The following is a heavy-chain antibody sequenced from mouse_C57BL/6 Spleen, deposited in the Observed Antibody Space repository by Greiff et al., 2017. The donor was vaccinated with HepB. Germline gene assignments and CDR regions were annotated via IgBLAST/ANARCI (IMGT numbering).Heavy chain of an antibody. CDR3: AREEDDGYDY. J-gene: IGHJ2*01. D-gene: IGHD2-3*01. CDR2: IYPGDGDT. V-gene: IGHV1-82*01. CDR1: GYSFSSSW. Sequence: VQLQQSGPELVKPGASVKISCKASGYSFSSSWMNWVKQRPGKGLEWIGRIYPGDGDTNYNGKFKGKATLTADKSSSTAYMQLSSLTSEDSAVYCCAREEDDGYDYWGQGTTLTVSS.